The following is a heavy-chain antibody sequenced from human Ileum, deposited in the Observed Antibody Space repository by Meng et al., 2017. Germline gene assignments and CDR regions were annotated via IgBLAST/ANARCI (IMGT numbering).Heavy chain of an antibody. CDR2: IFHTGST. V-gene: IGHV4-4*03. J-gene: IGHJ4*02. Sequence: QGRLQGSGQGLVGPPGTPSLTCVVSGDSISSSNWWNWVRQPPGKGLEWIGEIFHTGSTNYNPSLKSRVTISADKSKNQFSLNLSSVTAADTAVYYCATNKNKKIDYWGQGTLVNVSS. D-gene: IGHD2/OR15-2a*01. CDR3: ATNKNKKIDY. CDR1: GDSISSSNW.